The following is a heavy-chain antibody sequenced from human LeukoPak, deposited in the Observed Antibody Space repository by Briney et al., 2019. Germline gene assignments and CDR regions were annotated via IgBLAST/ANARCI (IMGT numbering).Heavy chain of an antibody. CDR3: ARLTPGYSSYCSGGSCYSGAFDI. D-gene: IGHD2-15*01. J-gene: IGHJ3*02. V-gene: IGHV3-30-3*01. Sequence: PGGSLRLSCAASGFTFSSYAMHWVRQAPGKGLEWVAVISYDGSNKYYADSVKGRFTISRDNSKNTLYLQMNSLRAEDTAVYYCARLTPGYSSYCSGGSCYSGAFDIWGQGTMATVSS. CDR1: GFTFSSYA. CDR2: ISYDGSNK.